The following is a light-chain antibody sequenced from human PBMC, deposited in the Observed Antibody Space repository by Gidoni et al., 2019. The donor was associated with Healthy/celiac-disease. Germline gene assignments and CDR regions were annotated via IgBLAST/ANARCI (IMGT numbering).Light chain of an antibody. Sequence: EIMMTQSPATLSVSPGERFTLSCRTSQSVSINLAWYQQKPGQAPRLLIYCASTRATGIPARFSGSGSGTEVTLTISSLQSEDFAVYYCQQYNIWPPWTFGQGTKVEIK. CDR1: QSVSIN. J-gene: IGKJ1*01. CDR2: CAS. V-gene: IGKV3-15*01. CDR3: QQYNIWPPWT.